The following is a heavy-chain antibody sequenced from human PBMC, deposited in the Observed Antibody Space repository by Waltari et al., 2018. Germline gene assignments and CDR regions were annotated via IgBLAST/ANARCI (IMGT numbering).Heavy chain of an antibody. CDR3: AIDQLERHLEYYFDY. Sequence: QVQRQESGPGLVKPSETLSLTCTVSGYSISSGYYWGWIRQPPGKGLEWIGGSYHSVSTYYTPSRKSRVTIAEYKSKNQFSMKLSSVTAADTAVYYCAIDQLERHLEYYFDYWGQGTLVTVSS. CDR2: SYHSVST. D-gene: IGHD1-1*01. J-gene: IGHJ4*02. V-gene: IGHV4-38-2*02. CDR1: GYSISSGYY.